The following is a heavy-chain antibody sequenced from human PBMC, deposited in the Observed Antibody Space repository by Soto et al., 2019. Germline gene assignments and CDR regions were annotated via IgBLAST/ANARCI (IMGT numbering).Heavy chain of an antibody. V-gene: IGHV1-69*13. Sequence: SVKVSCKASGGNFSNSGISWVRQAPGQGLEWMGGIVPLFGTTNYTHKFRGRVTFTADESTSTAYMEVASLRSEDTAVYYCARASGRSWYNWFDPWGQGTLVTVSS. CDR1: GGNFSNSG. CDR2: IVPLFGTT. CDR3: ARASGRSWYNWFDP. J-gene: IGHJ5*02. D-gene: IGHD6-13*01.